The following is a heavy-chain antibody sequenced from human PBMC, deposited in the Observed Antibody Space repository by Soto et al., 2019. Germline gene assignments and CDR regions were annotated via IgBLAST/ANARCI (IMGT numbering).Heavy chain of an antibody. CDR1: GFTFSSYS. J-gene: IGHJ4*02. V-gene: IGHV3-7*01. CDR3: ARVSSDYYGSGTFDY. Sequence: GGSLRLSCAASGFTFSSYSMNWVRQAPGKGLEWVANIKQDGSEKYYVDSVKGRFTISRDNAKNSLYLQMNSLRAEDTAVYYCARVSSDYYGSGTFDYWGQGTLVTVSS. D-gene: IGHD3-10*01. CDR2: IKQDGSEK.